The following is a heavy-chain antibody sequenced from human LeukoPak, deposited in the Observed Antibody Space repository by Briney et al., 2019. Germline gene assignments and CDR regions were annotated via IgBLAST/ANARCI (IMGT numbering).Heavy chain of an antibody. CDR1: GGSISSSGYY. V-gene: IGHV4-39*01. J-gene: IGHJ6*03. CDR3: ARRGNIVVVVTATPYYYYYMDV. D-gene: IGHD2-15*01. Sequence: SETLSLTCTVSGGSISSSGYYWGWLRQPPGKGLEWIGSINYGGSTYYNPSLKSRVIISVDTSKNQFSLKLSSVTAADTAVYYCARRGNIVVVVTATPYYYYYMDVWGKGTTVTVSS. CDR2: INYGGST.